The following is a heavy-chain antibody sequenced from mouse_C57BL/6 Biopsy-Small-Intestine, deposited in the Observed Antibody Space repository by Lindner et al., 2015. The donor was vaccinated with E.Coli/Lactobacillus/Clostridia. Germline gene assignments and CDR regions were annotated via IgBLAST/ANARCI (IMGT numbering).Heavy chain of an antibody. CDR2: IYPGDGDT. CDR3: ARCGTTVVDSMDY. J-gene: IGHJ4*01. Sequence: VQLQESGPELVKPGASVKISCKASGYAFSNYWMNWVKQRPGKGLEWIGQIYPGDGDTNYNGKFKGKATLTADKSSSTAYMQLNSLTSEDSAVYFCARCGTTVVDSMDYWGQGTSVTVSS. D-gene: IGHD1-1*01. V-gene: IGHV1-80*01. CDR1: GYAFSNYW.